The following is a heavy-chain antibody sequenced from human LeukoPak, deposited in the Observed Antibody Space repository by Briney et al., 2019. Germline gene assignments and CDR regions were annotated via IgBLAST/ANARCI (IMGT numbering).Heavy chain of an antibody. Sequence: SVKVSCKASGGTFSSYAISWVRQAPGQGLEWMGGIIPIFGTANYAQKFQGRVTITADESTSTAYMELSSLRSEDTAVYYCARMGAQSIAARPDDAFDIWGQGTMVTVSS. CDR2: IIPIFGTA. CDR1: GGTFSSYA. V-gene: IGHV1-69*13. D-gene: IGHD6-6*01. J-gene: IGHJ3*02. CDR3: ARMGAQSIAARPDDAFDI.